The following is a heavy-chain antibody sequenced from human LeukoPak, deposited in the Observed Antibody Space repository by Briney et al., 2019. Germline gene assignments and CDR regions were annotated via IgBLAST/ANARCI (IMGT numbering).Heavy chain of an antibody. D-gene: IGHD3-22*01. CDR3: ARDFDYYDDSGYQTYYFDY. CDR1: GFTFSNYG. V-gene: IGHV3-23*01. J-gene: IGHJ4*02. Sequence: GGSLRLSCVASGFTFSNYGMNWVRQAPGKGLEWVSGIVGSGVTTYYADSVKGRFTISRDNAKNSLYLQMNSLRAEDTAVYYCARDFDYYDDSGYQTYYFDYWGQGTLVTVSS. CDR2: IVGSGVTT.